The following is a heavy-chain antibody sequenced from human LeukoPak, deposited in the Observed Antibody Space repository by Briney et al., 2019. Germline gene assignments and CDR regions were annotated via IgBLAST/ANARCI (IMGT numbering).Heavy chain of an antibody. D-gene: IGHD3-10*01. Sequence: GGSLRLSCAASGFTFSSYAMHWVRQAPGKGLEWVANIKQDGSEKYYVDSVKGRFIISRDNAKNSLYLQMNSLRAEDTAVYYCARDSGYYFDYWGQGTLVTVSS. CDR2: IKQDGSEK. J-gene: IGHJ4*02. CDR3: ARDSGYYFDY. V-gene: IGHV3-7*03. CDR1: GFTFSSYA.